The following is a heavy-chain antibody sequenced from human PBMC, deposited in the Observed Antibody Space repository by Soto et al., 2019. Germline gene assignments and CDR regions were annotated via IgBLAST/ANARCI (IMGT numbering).Heavy chain of an antibody. CDR1: GFTFTSSA. CDR3: AADSRAVKYGMDV. CDR2: IVVGSGNT. V-gene: IGHV1-58*01. D-gene: IGHD3-3*01. J-gene: IGHJ6*02. Sequence: QMQLVQSGPEVKKPGTSVKVSCKASGFTFTSSAVQWVRQARGQRLEWIGWIVVGSGNTNYAQKFQERVTITRDMATSPAYMELSSLRSEDTAVYYCAADSRAVKYGMDVWGQGTTVTVSS.